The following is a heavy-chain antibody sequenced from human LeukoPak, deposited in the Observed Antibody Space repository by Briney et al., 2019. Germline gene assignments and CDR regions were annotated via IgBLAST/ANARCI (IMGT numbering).Heavy chain of an antibody. CDR3: ARGNGDYVFDY. Sequence: SETLSLTCAVSGGSISSGGYSWSWIRQPPGKGLEWIWYIYHSGSTYYNPSLKSRVTISVDRSKNQFSLKLSSVTAADTAVYYCARGNGDYVFDYWGQGTLVTVSS. V-gene: IGHV4-30-2*01. D-gene: IGHD4-17*01. CDR1: GGSISSGGYS. J-gene: IGHJ4*02. CDR2: IYHSGST.